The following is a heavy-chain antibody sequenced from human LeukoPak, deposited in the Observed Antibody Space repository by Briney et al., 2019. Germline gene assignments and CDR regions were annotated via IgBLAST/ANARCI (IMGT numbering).Heavy chain of an antibody. Sequence: GGSLRLSCAASGFTFSSYAMSWVRQAPGKGLECISGFSGSGGSTYYADSVKGRFTISRDNSKNTLYLQMNSLRAEDTAVYYCAKGLRGYRNFDYWGQGTLVTISS. V-gene: IGHV3-23*01. D-gene: IGHD5-12*01. CDR1: GFTFSSYA. CDR3: AKGLRGYRNFDY. CDR2: FSGSGGST. J-gene: IGHJ4*02.